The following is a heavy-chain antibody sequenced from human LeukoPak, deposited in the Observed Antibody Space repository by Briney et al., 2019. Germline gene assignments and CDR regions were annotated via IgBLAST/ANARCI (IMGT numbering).Heavy chain of an antibody. J-gene: IGHJ4*02. D-gene: IGHD3-9*01. V-gene: IGHV4-59*12. CDR2: IYYSGST. CDR3: ARLASGDDILTGVDY. CDR1: GGSISSYY. Sequence: SETLSLTCTVSGGSISSYYWSWIRQPPGKGLEWIGYIYYSGSTNYNPSLKSRVTISVDTSKNQFSLKLSSVTAADTAVYYCARLASGDDILTGVDYWGQGTLVTVSS.